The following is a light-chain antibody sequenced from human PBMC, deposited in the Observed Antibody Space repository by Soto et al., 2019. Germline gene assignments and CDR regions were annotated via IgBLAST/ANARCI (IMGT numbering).Light chain of an antibody. CDR3: QQYNNYWT. CDR2: GAS. CDR1: QSISNY. J-gene: IGKJ1*01. Sequence: EIVLTQSPATLSLSPGERATLSCRASQSISNYLAWYQQKPGQAPRLLIYGASTRATGIPARFSGSGSGTEFTLTISSLQSEDFAVYYCQQYNNYWTFGQGTKGDIK. V-gene: IGKV3-15*01.